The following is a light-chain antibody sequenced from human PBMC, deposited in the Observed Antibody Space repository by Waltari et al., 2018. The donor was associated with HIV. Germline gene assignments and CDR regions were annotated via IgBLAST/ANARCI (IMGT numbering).Light chain of an antibody. CDR3: QSYDTSLSAWV. V-gene: IGLV1-40*03. Sequence: QSVLTQPPSISGAPGQRITVSCSGTSSNIGAGSDVPWYKPLPGTAPKPLLYKNKNRPSGVPDRFSASKSDASASLAITGLQAADEGDYFCQSYDTSLSAWVFGGGTRLTVL. CDR2: KNK. J-gene: IGLJ2*01. CDR1: SSNIGAGSD.